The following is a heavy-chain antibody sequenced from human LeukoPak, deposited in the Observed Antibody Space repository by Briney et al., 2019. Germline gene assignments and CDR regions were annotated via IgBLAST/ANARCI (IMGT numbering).Heavy chain of an antibody. CDR3: ARSPSPGIAVADSYYGMDV. J-gene: IGHJ6*02. Sequence: GRSLRLSCAASGFTFSSYWMHWVRQAPGKGLVWVSRIIRDGSSTSYADSVKGRFTISRDNAKNTLYLQMNSLRAEDTAVYYCARSPSPGIAVADSYYGMDVWGQGTTVTVS. D-gene: IGHD6-19*01. CDR2: IIRDGSST. CDR1: GFTFSSYW. V-gene: IGHV3-74*01.